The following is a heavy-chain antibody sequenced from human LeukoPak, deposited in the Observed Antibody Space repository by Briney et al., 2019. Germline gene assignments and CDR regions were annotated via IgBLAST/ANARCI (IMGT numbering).Heavy chain of an antibody. CDR2: IKSDGITI. D-gene: IGHD1-20*01. V-gene: IGHV3-74*01. Sequence: GGSLRLSCAASGFTFSNYMMHWVRQAAGKGLVWVSRIKSDGITITYADSVKGRFTISRDNAKNTLYLQMNSLRAEDTAVYYCLRDLNWSLDQWGQGTLVTVSS. CDR1: GFTFSNYM. CDR3: LRDLNWSLDQ. J-gene: IGHJ4*02.